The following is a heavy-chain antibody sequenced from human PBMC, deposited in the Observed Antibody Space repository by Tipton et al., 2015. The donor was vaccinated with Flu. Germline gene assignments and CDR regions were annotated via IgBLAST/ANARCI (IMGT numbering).Heavy chain of an antibody. D-gene: IGHD2-15*01. J-gene: IGHJ4*02. CDR3: ARPRGVVVVAFDY. CDR1: GFDFSVYG. Sequence: SLRLSCKVSGFDFSVYGMHWVRQAPGKGLEWVAVIWFDGSKKYYADSVKGRFTISRDDSKSTVYLEMNSLRVEDTAVYYCARPRGVVVVAFDYWGQGALVTVSS. V-gene: IGHV3-33*01. CDR2: IWFDGSKK.